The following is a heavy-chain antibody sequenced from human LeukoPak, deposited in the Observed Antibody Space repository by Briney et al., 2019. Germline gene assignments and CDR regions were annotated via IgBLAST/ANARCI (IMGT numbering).Heavy chain of an antibody. CDR1: GGSISSYY. Sequence: SETLSLTCTVSGGSISSYYWSWIRQPAGKGLEWIGRIYPRGSDYNPSLKSRVTMSLDTSKKQFSLNLRSVTAADTAVYYCARDSGTTGEVKFDPWGQGTLVTVSS. CDR2: IYPRGS. J-gene: IGHJ5*02. D-gene: IGHD3-10*01. CDR3: ARDSGTTGEVKFDP. V-gene: IGHV4-4*07.